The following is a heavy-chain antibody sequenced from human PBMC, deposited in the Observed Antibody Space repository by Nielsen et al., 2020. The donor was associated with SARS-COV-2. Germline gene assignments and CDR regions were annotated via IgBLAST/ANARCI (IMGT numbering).Heavy chain of an antibody. Sequence: SETLSLTCTVSGGSISSYYWSWIRQPPGKGLEWIGYIYYSGSTYYNPSLKSRVTISVDKSKNQFSLKLSSVTAADTAVYYCARAGRDWGTFYYWGQGTLVTVSS. D-gene: IGHD3-16*01. V-gene: IGHV4-59*12. J-gene: IGHJ4*02. CDR2: IYYSGST. CDR1: GGSISSYY. CDR3: ARAGRDWGTFYY.